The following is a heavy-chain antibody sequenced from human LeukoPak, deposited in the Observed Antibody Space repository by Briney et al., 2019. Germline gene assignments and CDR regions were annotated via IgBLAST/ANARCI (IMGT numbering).Heavy chain of an antibody. Sequence: PSETLSLTCAVYGGSFSGYYWSWIRQPPGKGLEWIGEINHSGSTNYNPSLKSRVTISVDTSKNQFSLKLSSVTAADTAVYYCARQDSSGPPSWGQGTLVTVSS. CDR2: INHSGST. CDR1: GGSFSGYY. CDR3: ARQDSSGPPS. V-gene: IGHV4-34*01. D-gene: IGHD3-22*01. J-gene: IGHJ4*02.